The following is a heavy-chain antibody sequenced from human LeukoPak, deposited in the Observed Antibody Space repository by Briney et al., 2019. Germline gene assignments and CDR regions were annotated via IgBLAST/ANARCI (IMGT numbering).Heavy chain of an antibody. V-gene: IGHV3-7*01. J-gene: IGHJ2*01. Sequence: PGGSLRLSCAASGFTFSGYEMNWVRQAPGKGLEWVANIKQDGSEKYYVDSVKGRFTISRDNAKNSLYLQMNSLRAEDTAVYYCARPARYFDLWGRGTLVTVSS. CDR1: GFTFSGYE. D-gene: IGHD6-25*01. CDR3: ARPARYFDL. CDR2: IKQDGSEK.